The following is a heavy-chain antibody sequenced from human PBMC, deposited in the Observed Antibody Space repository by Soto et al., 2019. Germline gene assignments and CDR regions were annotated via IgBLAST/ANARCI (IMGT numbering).Heavy chain of an antibody. V-gene: IGHV2-5*02. J-gene: IGHJ5*02. CDR2: IYWDDDK. Sequence: QITLKESGPTLVKPTQTLTLTCTFSGFSLSTSGVGVGWIRQPPGKALEWLALIYWDDDKRYSPSLKSRLPITKDTPKSQVVLAMTNMDPVDTATYYCEHRQAGYCSSTSCYPDSRSYNGFDPWGQGTLVTVSS. D-gene: IGHD2-2*01. CDR1: GFSLSTSGVG. CDR3: EHRQAGYCSSTSCYPDSRSYNGFDP.